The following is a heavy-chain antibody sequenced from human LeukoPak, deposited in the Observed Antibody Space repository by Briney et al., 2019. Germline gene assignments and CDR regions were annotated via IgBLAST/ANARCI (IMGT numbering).Heavy chain of an antibody. J-gene: IGHJ4*02. Sequence: ALVKVSCKASGGTFSSYAISWVRQAPGQGLEWMGGIIPIFGTANYAQKFQGRVTITTDESTSTAYMELSSLRSEDTAVYYCARGYYYDSSGPFDYWGQGTLVTVSS. D-gene: IGHD3-22*01. CDR1: GGTFSSYA. CDR3: ARGYYYDSSGPFDY. CDR2: IIPIFGTA. V-gene: IGHV1-69*05.